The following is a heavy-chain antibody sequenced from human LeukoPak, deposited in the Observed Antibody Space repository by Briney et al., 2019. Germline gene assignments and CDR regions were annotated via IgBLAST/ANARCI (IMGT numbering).Heavy chain of an antibody. V-gene: IGHV1-69*05. Sequence: SVKVSXKASGGTFSSYAISWVRQAPGQGLEWMGGIIPIFGTANYAQKFQGRVTITTDESTSTAYMELSSLRSEDTAVYYCARVPIGPGRIYYYYMDVWGKGTTVTVSS. J-gene: IGHJ6*03. CDR1: GGTFSSYA. D-gene: IGHD2-15*01. CDR3: ARVPIGPGRIYYYYMDV. CDR2: IIPIFGTA.